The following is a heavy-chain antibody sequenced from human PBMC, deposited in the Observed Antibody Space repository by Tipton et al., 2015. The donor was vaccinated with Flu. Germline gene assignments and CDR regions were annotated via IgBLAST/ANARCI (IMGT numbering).Heavy chain of an antibody. J-gene: IGHJ3*02. CDR3: ARDGAGYNGAFDM. CDR1: GYTFTAHY. V-gene: IGHV1-2*02. D-gene: IGHD5-24*01. Sequence: QLVQSGAELKNPGASVKVSCKTSGYTFTAHYIHWVRQAPGQGLEWMGWINANDNGTKYPQKFQGRVTMTRDTSISTVYMELSRLSSEDTAVYYCARDGAGYNGAFDMWGLGTVVTVSS. CDR2: INANDNGT.